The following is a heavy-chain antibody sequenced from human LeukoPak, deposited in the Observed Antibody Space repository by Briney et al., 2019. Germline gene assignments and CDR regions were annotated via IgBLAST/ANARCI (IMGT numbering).Heavy chain of an antibody. CDR3: AKGHTYYYDNTDYNEPYFDY. V-gene: IGHV3-21*01. J-gene: IGHJ4*02. Sequence: PGGSLRLSCAASGFTFSSYSMNWVRQAPGKGLEWVSSISSSSSYIYYADSVKGRFTISRDNAKNSLYLQMNSLRAEDTAVYYCAKGHTYYYDNTDYNEPYFDYWGQGTLVTVSS. CDR1: GFTFSSYS. D-gene: IGHD3-22*01. CDR2: ISSSSSYI.